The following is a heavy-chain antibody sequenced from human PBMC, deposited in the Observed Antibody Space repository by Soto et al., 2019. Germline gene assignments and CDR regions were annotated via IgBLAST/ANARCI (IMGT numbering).Heavy chain of an antibody. CDR2: IYYNGNI. CDR1: GGSITSYY. V-gene: IGHV4-59*01. CDR3: ATGRVYFGSEY. J-gene: IGHJ4*02. Sequence: QVQLQESGPGLVKPLEILSLTCTVPGGSITSYYWSWVRQPPGKGLEWIGYIYYNGNINYNPSLKSRLTISLDTSKNQFSLRLSSVTAADTAVYYCATGRVYFGSEYWGQGTLVTVSS. D-gene: IGHD3-10*01.